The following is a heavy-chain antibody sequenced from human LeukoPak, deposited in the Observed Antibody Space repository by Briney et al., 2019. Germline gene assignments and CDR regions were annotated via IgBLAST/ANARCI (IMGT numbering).Heavy chain of an antibody. Sequence: GGSLRLSCAASGFTFSSYWMSWVRQAPGKGLEWVANIKQDGSEKYYVDSVKGRFTISRDNAKNSLYLQMNSLRAEDTAVYYCARVGAAGTAGPYYYYYMDVWGKGTTVTVSS. CDR2: IKQDGSEK. CDR3: ARVGAAGTAGPYYYYYMDV. D-gene: IGHD6-13*01. J-gene: IGHJ6*03. CDR1: GFTFSSYW. V-gene: IGHV3-7*01.